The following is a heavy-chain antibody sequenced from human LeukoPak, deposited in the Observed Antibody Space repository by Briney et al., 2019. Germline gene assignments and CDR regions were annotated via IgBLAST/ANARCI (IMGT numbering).Heavy chain of an antibody. CDR3: AKLKGWYGEGYFDY. D-gene: IGHD3-10*01. CDR2: IYSDGRT. CDR1: GFTVSSNY. Sequence: GGSLRLSCAASGFTVSSNYMSWVRQAPGKGLEWVSVIYSDGRTYYADSVRGRFTISRDISKNTLFLQMTSLRAEDTAVYYCAKLKGWYGEGYFDYWGQGTLVTVSS. J-gene: IGHJ4*02. V-gene: IGHV3-53*01.